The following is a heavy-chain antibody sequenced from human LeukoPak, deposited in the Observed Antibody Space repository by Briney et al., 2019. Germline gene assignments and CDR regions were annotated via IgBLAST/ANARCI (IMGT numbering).Heavy chain of an antibody. CDR3: ARGSRPDYDFWSGYYWVSPRPYFDY. Sequence: SETLSLTCTVSGGSISSSTYYWGWIRQPPGKGLEWIGSIYYSGSTYYNPSLKSRVTISVDTSKNQFSLKLSSVTAADTAVYYCARGSRPDYDFWSGYYWVSPRPYFDYWGQGTLVTVSS. D-gene: IGHD3-3*01. CDR1: GGSISSSTYY. V-gene: IGHV4-39*07. J-gene: IGHJ4*02. CDR2: IYYSGST.